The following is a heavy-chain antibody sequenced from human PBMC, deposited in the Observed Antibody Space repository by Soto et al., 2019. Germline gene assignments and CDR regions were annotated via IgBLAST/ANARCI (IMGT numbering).Heavy chain of an antibody. CDR1: GFTFSSYG. V-gene: IGHV3-33*01. Sequence: PGGSLRLSCAASGFTFSSYGMHWVRQAPGKGLEWVAVIWYDGSNKYYADSVKGRFTISRDNSKNTLYLQMNSLRAEDTAVYYCARELRYDFWSGYYVSGYFDYWGQGT. CDR3: ARELRYDFWSGYYVSGYFDY. D-gene: IGHD3-3*01. CDR2: IWYDGSNK. J-gene: IGHJ4*02.